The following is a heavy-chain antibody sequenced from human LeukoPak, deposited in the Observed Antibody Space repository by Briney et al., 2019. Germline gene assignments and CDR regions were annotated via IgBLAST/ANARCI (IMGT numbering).Heavy chain of an antibody. CDR1: GGSFSGYY. Sequence: SETLSLTCAVYGGSFSGYYWSWIRQPPGKGLEWIGEINHSGSTNYNPSLKSRVTISVDTSKNQFSLKLSSVTAADTAVYYCAGHYYDSSGYYSKYYFDYWGQGTLVTVSS. D-gene: IGHD3-22*01. CDR3: AGHYYDSSGYYSKYYFDY. V-gene: IGHV4-34*01. CDR2: INHSGST. J-gene: IGHJ4*02.